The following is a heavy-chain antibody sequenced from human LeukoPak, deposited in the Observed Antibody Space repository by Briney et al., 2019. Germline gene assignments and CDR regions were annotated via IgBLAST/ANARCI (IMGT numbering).Heavy chain of an antibody. CDR2: IYYGGST. CDR3: ARGTGSTTGFDY. CDR1: GGSISSGGYY. J-gene: IGHJ4*02. V-gene: IGHV4-31*03. Sequence: SETLSLTCTVSGGSISSGGYYWSWIRQHPGKGLEWIGYIYYGGSTYYNPSLKSRVTISVDTSKNQFSLKLSSVTAADTAVYYCARGTGSTTGFDYWGQGTLVTVSS. D-gene: IGHD2-8*02.